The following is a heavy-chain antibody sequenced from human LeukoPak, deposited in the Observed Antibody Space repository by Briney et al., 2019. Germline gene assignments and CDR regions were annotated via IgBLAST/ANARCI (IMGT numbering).Heavy chain of an antibody. CDR2: VNHSGST. V-gene: IGHV4-34*01. Sequence: PSETLSLTCAVYGGSFSGYYCNWIRQPPGKGLEWIGEVNHSGSTNYNPSLKGRVTVSVDTSKNQFSLKLSSVTAADTAVYYCARGGGNLLPYFDPKYYYYMDVWGKGTTVTVSS. CDR1: GGSFSGYY. J-gene: IGHJ6*03. D-gene: IGHD3-9*01. CDR3: ARGGGNLLPYFDPKYYYYMDV.